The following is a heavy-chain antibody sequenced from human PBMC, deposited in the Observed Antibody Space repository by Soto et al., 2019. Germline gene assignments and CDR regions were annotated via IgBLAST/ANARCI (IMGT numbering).Heavy chain of an antibody. CDR3: AGRNSGDYPYFDF. J-gene: IGHJ4*02. D-gene: IGHD4-17*01. Sequence: LRLSCAASGFTVGRNSMTWVRQAPGKGLEWVSLIYRGGSTYYADSVKGRFTISRDSSKNTLYLQMNSLRADDTALYYCAGRNSGDYPYFDFWGPGTLVTVSS. CDR1: GFTVGRNS. V-gene: IGHV3-66*01. CDR2: IYRGGST.